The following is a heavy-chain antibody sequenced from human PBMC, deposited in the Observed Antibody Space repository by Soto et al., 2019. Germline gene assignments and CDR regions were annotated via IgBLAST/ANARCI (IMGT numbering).Heavy chain of an antibody. Sequence: EVQLVESGGGLVQPGGSLRLSCAASGFTFSRHWMTWVRQAPGKGLEWVANINPDGSEKFSVDSVKGRFTISRDNAKNSLYLQMNSPRAEDTAVYFCARGYSSSPIFEDYFDYWGQGALVTVSS. CDR3: ARGYSSSPIFEDYFDY. CDR1: GFTFSRHW. J-gene: IGHJ4*02. CDR2: INPDGSEK. D-gene: IGHD6-13*01. V-gene: IGHV3-7*04.